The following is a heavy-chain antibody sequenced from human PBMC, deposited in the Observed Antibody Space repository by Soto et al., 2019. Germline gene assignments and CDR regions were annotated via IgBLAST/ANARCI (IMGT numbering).Heavy chain of an antibody. D-gene: IGHD3-22*01. CDR2: ISPYNDYT. Sequence: QVHLVQSAAEVKKPGASVKVSCKASGYTFIRYGITWVRQAPGQGLEWMGWISPYNDYTIYAQKLQGRVTMTTDTSPRILYMELRCLKSDDTAVYSCAREGYYENSRGKLSQYALDVWGQGPSVTVSS. CDR3: AREGYYENSRGKLSQYALDV. J-gene: IGHJ6*02. CDR1: GYTFIRYG. V-gene: IGHV1-18*01.